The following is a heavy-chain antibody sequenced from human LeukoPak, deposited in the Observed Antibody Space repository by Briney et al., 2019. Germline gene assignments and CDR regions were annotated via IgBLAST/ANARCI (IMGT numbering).Heavy chain of an antibody. J-gene: IGHJ4*02. CDR1: GFTLSSYA. Sequence: GGSLRLSCAASGFTLSSYAMSWVRQAPGKGLQWVSGISSSGGSTYYVDSVKGRFTISTDNSKNTLYLQMNSLRAEDTAVYYCARSLSSRFSGPRRPYYFDSWGQGTLVTVSS. V-gene: IGHV3-23*01. CDR3: ARSLSSRFSGPRRPYYFDS. CDR2: ISSSGGST. D-gene: IGHD3-16*02.